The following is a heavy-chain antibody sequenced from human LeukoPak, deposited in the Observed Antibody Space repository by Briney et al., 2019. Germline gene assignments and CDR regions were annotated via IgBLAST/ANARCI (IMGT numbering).Heavy chain of an antibody. D-gene: IGHD3-22*01. V-gene: IGHV4-59*06. CDR1: GSISSYY. CDR3: ARQGPDFYDSSCYGQ. J-gene: IGHJ4*02. Sequence: PSETLSLTCTVSGSISSYYWSWIRQHPGKGLEWIGYIYYSGSTYYNPSLKSRVTISVDTSKNQFSLKLSSVTAADTAVYYCARQGPDFYDSSCYGQWGQGTLVTVSS. CDR2: IYYSGST.